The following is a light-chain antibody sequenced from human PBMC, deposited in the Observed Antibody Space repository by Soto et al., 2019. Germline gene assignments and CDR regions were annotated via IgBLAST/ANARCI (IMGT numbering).Light chain of an antibody. CDR2: GAS. CDR3: QQLNSFPIP. Sequence: IPLTQSPSSLSASVGDRVTISCRASQGIANFLAWYQQKPGKAPKLLIYGASTLQSGVPSRFSGSGSGTDFTLTIRSLQPEDFATYYCQQLNSFPIPFGPGTKVDIK. CDR1: QGIANF. J-gene: IGKJ3*01. V-gene: IGKV1-9*01.